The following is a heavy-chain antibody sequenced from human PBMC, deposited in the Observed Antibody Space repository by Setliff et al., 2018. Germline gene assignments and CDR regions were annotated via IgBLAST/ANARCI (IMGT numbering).Heavy chain of an antibody. J-gene: IGHJ4*02. CDR3: ARDRPPYYYDSSGYYYSAGNFDY. CDR1: GGTFSSYA. D-gene: IGHD3-22*01. CDR2: IIPIFGTA. Sequence: SVKVSCKASGGTFSSYAISWVRQAPGQGLEWMGRIIPIFGTANYAQKFQGRVTITADKSTSTAYMELSSLRSDDTAVYYCARDRPPYYYDSSGYYYSAGNFDYWGQGTLVTVSS. V-gene: IGHV1-69*06.